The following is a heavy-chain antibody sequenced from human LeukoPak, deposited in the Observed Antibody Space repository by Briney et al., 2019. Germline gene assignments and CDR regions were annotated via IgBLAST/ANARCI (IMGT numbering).Heavy chain of an antibody. V-gene: IGHV3-53*01. J-gene: IGHJ4*02. D-gene: IGHD4-23*01. Sequence: GGSLRLSCAASGFTVSSNYMSWVRQVPGKGLEWVSVIYSGGSTYYADPVKGRFTISRDNSKNTLYLQMNSLRAEDTAVYYCAKTPYGGNSWWDDYWGQGTLVTVSS. CDR1: GFTVSSNY. CDR3: AKTPYGGNSWWDDY. CDR2: IYSGGST.